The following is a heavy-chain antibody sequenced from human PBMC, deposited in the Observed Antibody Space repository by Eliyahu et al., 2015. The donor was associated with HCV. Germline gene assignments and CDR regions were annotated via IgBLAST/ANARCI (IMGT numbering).Heavy chain of an antibody. J-gene: IGHJ4*02. Sequence: EVLLVESGGGLVKPGGSLRVSCAASGFTFXNXXXNGVRQAPGKGLEWVGRIKSKTEGGTTDYAAPVKGRFSISRDDSKNILYLQMDSLKSEDTAVYYCTTDSSFYWVVVTEGRGGDYWGQGTLVTVSS. CDR1: GFTFXNXX. V-gene: IGHV3-15*01. CDR3: TTDSSFYWVVVTEGRGGDY. D-gene: IGHD2-21*02. CDR2: IKSKTEGGTT.